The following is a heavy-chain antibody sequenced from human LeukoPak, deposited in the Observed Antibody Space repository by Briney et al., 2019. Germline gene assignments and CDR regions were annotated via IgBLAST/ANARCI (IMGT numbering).Heavy chain of an antibody. CDR1: GFSFSSYG. D-gene: IGHD3-3*01. Sequence: GGSLRLSCAASGFSFSSYGMHWVRQAPGKGLEWVAFIRYDGSNKYDADSAKGRFTISRDNSKNTLYLQMNSLRAEDTAVYYCVRDQGTVFGYFTYWGQGTLVTVSS. V-gene: IGHV3-30*02. CDR2: IRYDGSNK. J-gene: IGHJ4*02. CDR3: VRDQGTVFGYFTY.